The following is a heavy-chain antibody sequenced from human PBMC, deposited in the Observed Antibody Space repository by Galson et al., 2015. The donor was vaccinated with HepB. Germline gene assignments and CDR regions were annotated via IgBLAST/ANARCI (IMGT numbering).Heavy chain of an antibody. CDR1: GFTFSSYA. CDR3: ARCGYFDWLAKSAADY. J-gene: IGHJ4*02. D-gene: IGHD3-9*01. Sequence: SLRLSCAASGFTFSSYAMHWVRQAPGKGLEWVAVISYDGSNKYYADSVKGRFTISRDNSKNTLYLQMNSLRAEDTAVYYCARCGYFDWLAKSAADYWGQGTLVTVSS. V-gene: IGHV3-30*04. CDR2: ISYDGSNK.